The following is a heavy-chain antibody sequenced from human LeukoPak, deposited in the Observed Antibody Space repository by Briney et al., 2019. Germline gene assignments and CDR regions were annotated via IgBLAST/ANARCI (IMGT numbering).Heavy chain of an antibody. CDR2: IIPIFGTP. CDR1: GGTFSRYT. Sequence: SVTVSCMASGGTFSRYTICWVRPAPGQGLEWMGGIIPIFGTPHYAQTFQGRVTITADESTSTAYMELSSLRSEDTAVYYCARDEQDSSSWYARWFDPWGQGTLVTVSS. V-gene: IGHV1-69*13. J-gene: IGHJ5*02. D-gene: IGHD6-13*01. CDR3: ARDEQDSSSWYARWFDP.